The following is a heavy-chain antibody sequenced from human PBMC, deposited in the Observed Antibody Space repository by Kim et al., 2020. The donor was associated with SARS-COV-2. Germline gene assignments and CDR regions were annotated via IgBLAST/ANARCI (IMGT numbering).Heavy chain of an antibody. CDR3: ARDPSSPDAYYYHAMDV. CDR1: GFTFSSDA. D-gene: IGHD6-13*01. CDR2: ISSSSRSI. J-gene: IGHJ6*02. Sequence: GGSLRLSCAASGFTFSSDAMDWVRQAPGKGLEWLSYISSSSRSIYYADSVKGRFTISRDNAKNSLYLQMNSLRDEDTAVYYCARDPSSPDAYYYHAMDVWGQGTTVSVSS. V-gene: IGHV3-48*02.